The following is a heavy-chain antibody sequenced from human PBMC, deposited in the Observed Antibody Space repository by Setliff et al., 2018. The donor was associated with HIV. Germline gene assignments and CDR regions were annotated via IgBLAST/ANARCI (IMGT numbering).Heavy chain of an antibody. CDR1: GFTFGEYP. D-gene: IGHD2-2*02. CDR3: VEDGSQSGLYYHYIDV. J-gene: IGHJ6*03. CDR2: IRTKNYLGTT. Sequence: GGSLRLSCATSGFTFGEYPMGWFRQAPGKGLEWVSFIRTKNYLGTTEYAASVEGRFTISRDNARKSLYLEMNSLTTEDTALYYCVEDGSQSGLYYHYIDVWGKGTTVTVSS. V-gene: IGHV3-49*03.